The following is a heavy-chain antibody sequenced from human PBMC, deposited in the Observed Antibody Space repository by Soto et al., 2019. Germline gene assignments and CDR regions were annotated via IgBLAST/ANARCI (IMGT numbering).Heavy chain of an antibody. Sequence: PGGSLRLSCGASGFVFSDYAMSWVRQAPGKGLEWVSAISAGGSDTYYADSVKGRFTVSRVNSKNTLYLQMNTLRAEDTAIYYCASVPIWCGSSSCYTEGFDSWGQGTLVTVSS. CDR3: ASVPIWCGSSSCYTEGFDS. D-gene: IGHD2-2*01. CDR1: GFVFSDYA. J-gene: IGHJ4*02. V-gene: IGHV3-23*01. CDR2: ISAGGSDT.